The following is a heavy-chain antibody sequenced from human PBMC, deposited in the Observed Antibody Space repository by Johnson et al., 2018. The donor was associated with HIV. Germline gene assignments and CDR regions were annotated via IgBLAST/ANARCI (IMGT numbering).Heavy chain of an antibody. V-gene: IGHV3-66*01. D-gene: IGHD3-10*01. CDR3: ARTLGFGTEDAFDI. J-gene: IGHJ3*02. CDR1: GFTVSSNY. Sequence: VQLVESGGGLVQPGGSLRLSCAASGFTVSSNYMSWVRQAPGKGLEWVSVIYSGGSTYYADSVKGRFTISRDNSKNMLYLQMNSLRAEDTAVYYCARTLGFGTEDAFDIWGQGTMVTVSS. CDR2: IYSGGST.